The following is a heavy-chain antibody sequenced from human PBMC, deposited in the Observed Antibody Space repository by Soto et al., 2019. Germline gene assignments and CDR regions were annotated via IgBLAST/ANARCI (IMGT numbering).Heavy chain of an antibody. CDR2: ISPYSGNT. Sequence: QVELVQSGAEVKKPGASVKVSCKASGYSFTNYGISWVRQAPGQGLECLGWISPYSGNTNSAQKFRGRVTLTTDTSTTTAYMELRSLTSDDTAIYYGARDWSYPSGGIDYWGQGTLVTVSS. V-gene: IGHV1-18*01. CDR1: GYSFTNYG. CDR3: ARDWSYPSGGIDY. J-gene: IGHJ4*02. D-gene: IGHD6-25*01.